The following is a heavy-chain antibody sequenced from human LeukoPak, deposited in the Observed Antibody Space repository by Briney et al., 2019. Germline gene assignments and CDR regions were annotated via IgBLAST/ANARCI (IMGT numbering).Heavy chain of an antibody. Sequence: GGSLRLSCAASGFIFNHYTLIWVRQAPGKGLEWVSSINGNSAYIYYAASVKGRFTISRDNAEKSLYLQMNSLSAEDTAVYYCARPADSSGSPNYYYYYMDVWGKGTTVTVSS. D-gene: IGHD3-22*01. CDR3: ARPADSSGSPNYYYYYMDV. CDR1: GFIFNHYT. CDR2: INGNSAYI. V-gene: IGHV3-21*01. J-gene: IGHJ6*03.